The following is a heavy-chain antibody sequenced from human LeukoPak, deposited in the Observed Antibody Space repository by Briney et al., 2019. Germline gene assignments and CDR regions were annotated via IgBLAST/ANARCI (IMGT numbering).Heavy chain of an antibody. CDR1: GDSISSGDYY. CDR2: INHSGST. CDR3: AGASYDSSGYPMYYFDY. V-gene: IGHV4-39*07. D-gene: IGHD3-22*01. Sequence: SETLSLTCTVSGDSISSGDYYWSWIRQPPGKGLEWIGEINHSGSTNYNPSLKSRVTISVDTSKNQFSLKLSSVTAADTAVYYCAGASYDSSGYPMYYFDYWGQGTLVTVSS. J-gene: IGHJ4*02.